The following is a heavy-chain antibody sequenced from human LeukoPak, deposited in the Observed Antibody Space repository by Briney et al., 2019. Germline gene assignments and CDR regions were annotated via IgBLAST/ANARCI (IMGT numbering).Heavy chain of an antibody. V-gene: IGHV3-23*01. D-gene: IGHD1-26*01. CDR2: VSTSGGST. CDR1: GLTFSRYA. CDR3: ASALGGQGGH. Sequence: TGGSLRLSCAASGLTFSRYAMSWVRQAPGKGLEWVSGVSTSGGSTYYADSVKGRFTISRDNAKNTLFLQMNSLRADDTAIYYCASALGGQGGHWGQGTLVTVSS. J-gene: IGHJ4*02.